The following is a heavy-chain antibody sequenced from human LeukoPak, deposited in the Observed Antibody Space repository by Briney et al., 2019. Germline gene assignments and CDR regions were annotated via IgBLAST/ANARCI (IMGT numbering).Heavy chain of an antibody. Sequence: GGSLRLSCAASGFTFSSYAMSWVRQAPGKGLEWVSAISGSGGSTYYADSVKGRFTISSDNSKNTLYLQMNSLRAEDTAVYYCAKSRDYVWGSYRYSLDYGGQGTLVTVSS. CDR2: ISGSGGST. V-gene: IGHV3-23*01. CDR3: AKSRDYVWGSYRYSLDY. J-gene: IGHJ4*02. CDR1: GFTFSSYA. D-gene: IGHD3-16*02.